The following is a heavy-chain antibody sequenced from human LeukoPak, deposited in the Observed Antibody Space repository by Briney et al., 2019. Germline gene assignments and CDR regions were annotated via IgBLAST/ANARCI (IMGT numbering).Heavy chain of an antibody. V-gene: IGHV3-30*18. CDR2: ISYDGSSK. D-gene: IGHD6-19*01. J-gene: IGHJ4*02. Sequence: GGSLRLSCAASGFTFSSYGMHWVRQAPGKGLEWVAVISYDGSSKYYADSVKGRFTISRDNSKNTLYLQMNSLRAEDTAVYYCAKDSGSGPVDYWGQGTLVTVSS. CDR1: GFTFSSYG. CDR3: AKDSGSGPVDY.